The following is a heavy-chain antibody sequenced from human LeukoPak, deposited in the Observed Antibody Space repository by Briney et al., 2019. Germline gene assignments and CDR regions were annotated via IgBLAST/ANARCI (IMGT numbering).Heavy chain of an antibody. J-gene: IGHJ6*03. CDR2: INWNGGST. Sequence: PGGSLRLSCAASGFTFSSYEMNWVRQAPGKGLEWVSGINWNGGSTGYADSVRGRFTVSRDNAKNSLYLQMNSLRAEDTALYHCARQYGSGSYYYYMDVWGKGTTVTISS. V-gene: IGHV3-20*01. CDR1: GFTFSSYE. D-gene: IGHD3-10*01. CDR3: ARQYGSGSYYYYMDV.